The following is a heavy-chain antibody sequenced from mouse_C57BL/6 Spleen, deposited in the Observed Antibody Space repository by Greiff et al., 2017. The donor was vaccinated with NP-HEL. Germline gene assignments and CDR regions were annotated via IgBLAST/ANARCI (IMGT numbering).Heavy chain of an antibody. J-gene: IGHJ3*01. CDR1: GFNIKDDY. CDR3: TTDYYGTSFAY. Sequence: EVQLQQSGAELVRPGASVKLSCTASGFNIKDDYMHWVKQRPEQGLEWIGWIDPENGDTEYASKFQGKATITADTSSNTAYRQLSSLTSEDTAVYYCTTDYYGTSFAYWGQGTLVTVSA. CDR2: IDPENGDT. V-gene: IGHV14-4*01. D-gene: IGHD1-1*01.